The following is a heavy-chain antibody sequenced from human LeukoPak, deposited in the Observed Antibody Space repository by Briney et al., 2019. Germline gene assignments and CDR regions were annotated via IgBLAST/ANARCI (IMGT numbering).Heavy chain of an antibody. J-gene: IGHJ4*02. Sequence: GGSLRLSCAVSGFTFSSYGMHWVRQAPGKGLEWVAFIRYDGSNKYYADSVKGRFTISRDNSKNTLYLQMNSLRAEDTAVYYCVKDQSNDFWSGYPLDYWGQGTLVTVSS. D-gene: IGHD3-3*01. CDR1: GFTFSSYG. V-gene: IGHV3-30*02. CDR2: IRYDGSNK. CDR3: VKDQSNDFWSGYPLDY.